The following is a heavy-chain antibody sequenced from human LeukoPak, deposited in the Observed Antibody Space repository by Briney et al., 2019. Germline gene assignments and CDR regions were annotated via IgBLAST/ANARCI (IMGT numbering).Heavy chain of an antibody. Sequence: SETLSLTCTVSGGSISSYYWSWIRQPPGKGLEWIGYIYYSGSTNYNPSLKSRVTISVDTSKNQFSLKLSSVTAADTAVYYCAREGFRSGWYTPLDYWGQGTLVTVSS. V-gene: IGHV4-59*01. CDR1: GGSISSYY. D-gene: IGHD6-19*01. J-gene: IGHJ4*02. CDR3: AREGFRSGWYTPLDY. CDR2: IYYSGST.